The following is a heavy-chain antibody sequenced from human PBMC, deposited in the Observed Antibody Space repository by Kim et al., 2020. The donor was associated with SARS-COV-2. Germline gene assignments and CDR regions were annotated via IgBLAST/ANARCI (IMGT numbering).Heavy chain of an antibody. CDR3: ARAQIAVAGRSVPFQH. CDR1: GFTFSSYS. D-gene: IGHD6-19*01. CDR2: ISSSSSYI. Sequence: GGSLRLSCAASGFTFSSYSMNWVRQAPGKGLEWVSSISSSSSYIYYADSVKGRFTISRDNAKNSLYLQMNSLRAEDTAVYYCARAQIAVAGRSVPFQHWGQGTLVTVSS. V-gene: IGHV3-21*01. J-gene: IGHJ1*01.